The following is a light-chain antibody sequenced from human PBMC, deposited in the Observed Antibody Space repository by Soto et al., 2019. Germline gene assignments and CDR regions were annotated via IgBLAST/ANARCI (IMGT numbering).Light chain of an antibody. V-gene: IGLV2-11*01. J-gene: IGLJ1*01. CDR1: SSDVGGYNY. CDR2: DVS. CDR3: CSYAGSYTYV. Sequence: QSALTQPRSVSGSPGQSVTISCTGTSSDVGGYNYVSWYQQHPGKAPKLMIYDVSKRPSGVPDRFSGSKSGNTVSLTISGLQVEDEADYYCCSYAGSYTYVVGTGTKVTVL.